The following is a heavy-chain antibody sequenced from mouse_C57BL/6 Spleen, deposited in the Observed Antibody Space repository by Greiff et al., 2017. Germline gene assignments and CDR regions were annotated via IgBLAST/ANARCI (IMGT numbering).Heavy chain of an antibody. CDR3: ANADGSTWFAY. Sequence: VKLVESGPELVKPGASVKLSCKASGYTFTSYDINWVKQRPGQGLEWIGWIYPRDGSTKYNEKFKGKATLTVDTSSSTAYMELHSLTSEDSAVYFCANADGSTWFAYWGQGTLVTVSA. D-gene: IGHD1-1*01. V-gene: IGHV1-85*01. CDR1: GYTFTSYD. J-gene: IGHJ3*01. CDR2: IYPRDGST.